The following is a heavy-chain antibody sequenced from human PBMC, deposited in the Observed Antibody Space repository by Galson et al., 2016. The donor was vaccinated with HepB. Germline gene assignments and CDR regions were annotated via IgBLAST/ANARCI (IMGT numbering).Heavy chain of an antibody. J-gene: IGHJ4*02. CDR2: IWPGDSDT. CDR1: GYSFIRYW. V-gene: IGHV5-51*01. D-gene: IGHD2-2*01. CDR3: ARGGEDTSMPYY. Sequence: QSGAEVKKPGESLKISCKVSGYSFIRYWIGWVRQMPGKGLESMGIIWPGDSDTRYSPSFQGQVSISADKSISIVYLQWSSLKASDTAMYYCARGGEDTSMPYYWGQGTLVTVSS.